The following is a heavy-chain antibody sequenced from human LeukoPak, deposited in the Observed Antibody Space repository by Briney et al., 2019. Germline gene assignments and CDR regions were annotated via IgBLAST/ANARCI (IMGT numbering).Heavy chain of an antibody. CDR3: ARGTGQLLSWFDP. Sequence: GGSLRLSCAASGFTFSSYSMNWVRQAPGKGLEWVSSISSSSSYIYYADSVKGRFTISRDNAKNSLYLQMNSLRAEDTVVYYCARGTGQLLSWFDPWGQGTLVTVSS. D-gene: IGHD2-2*01. V-gene: IGHV3-21*01. CDR2: ISSSSSYI. J-gene: IGHJ5*02. CDR1: GFTFSSYS.